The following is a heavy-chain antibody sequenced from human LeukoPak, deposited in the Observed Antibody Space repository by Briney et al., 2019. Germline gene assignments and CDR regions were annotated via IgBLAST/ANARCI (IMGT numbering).Heavy chain of an antibody. CDR1: GFTVSSNY. D-gene: IGHD3-10*01. J-gene: IGHJ4*02. V-gene: IGHV3-66*01. CDR2: IYSGGRT. CDR3: ARDLGFGHVGPFDY. Sequence: GGSLRLSCAASGFTVSSNYMSWVRQAPGKGLEWVSVIYSGGRTYYADSVKGKFTISRDNSKNTLNLQKNSLRAEDTAVYYCARDLGFGHVGPFDYWGQGTLVTVSS.